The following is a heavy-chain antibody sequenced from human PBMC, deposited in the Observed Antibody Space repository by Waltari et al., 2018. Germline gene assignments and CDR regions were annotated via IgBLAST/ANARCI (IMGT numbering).Heavy chain of an antibody. J-gene: IGHJ4*02. Sequence: QVQLVESGGGVVQPGRSLRLSCAASGFAFSSYGMHWYRQAPGKGLEWVAVISYDGSNKYYADSVKRRFTISRDNSKNTLYLQMNSLRAEDTAVYYCAKDSDYWGQGTLVTVSS. CDR2: ISYDGSNK. V-gene: IGHV3-30*18. CDR3: AKDSDY. CDR1: GFAFSSYG.